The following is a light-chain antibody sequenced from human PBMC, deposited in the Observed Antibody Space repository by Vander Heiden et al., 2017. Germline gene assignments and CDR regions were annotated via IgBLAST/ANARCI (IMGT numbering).Light chain of an antibody. CDR2: EVT. Sequence: GPSVTIPCTGTSSDVGGYNYVSWYQQNPGKAPQLMVYEVTKRPSGVPDRFSGSKSGNTAYLTVSGLQAEDEADYYCSSYGGSNNLLFGGGTKLTVL. J-gene: IGLJ2*01. V-gene: IGLV2-8*01. CDR3: SSYGGSNNLL. CDR1: SSDVGGYNY.